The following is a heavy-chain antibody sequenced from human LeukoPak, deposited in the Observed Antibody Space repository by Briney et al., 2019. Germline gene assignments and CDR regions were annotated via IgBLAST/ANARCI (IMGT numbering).Heavy chain of an antibody. D-gene: IGHD5-18*01. Sequence: GRSVRLSCPAYGFTFGSYCMDWVRQAPGGWLECVAVLSYVGSNKYYADAVKGRFTIYRDNSKNPLYLQMNSQRAEDTAVYYCAKDRTAMGLFDYWGQETLVTVSS. CDR1: GFTFGSYC. V-gene: IGHV3-30*18. J-gene: IGHJ4*02. CDR2: LSYVGSNK. CDR3: AKDRTAMGLFDY.